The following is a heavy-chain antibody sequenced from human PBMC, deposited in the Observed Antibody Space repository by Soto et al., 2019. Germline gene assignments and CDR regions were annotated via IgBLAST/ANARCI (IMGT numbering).Heavy chain of an antibody. CDR2: IYHSGST. J-gene: IGHJ5*02. D-gene: IGHD3-10*01. CDR1: GGSISSGGYS. CDR3: ARDPGSASYYGWFDP. Sequence: SETLSLTCAVSGGSISSGGYSWSWIRQPPGKGLEWIGYIYHSGSTYYNPSLKSRVTISVDRSKNQFSLKLSSVTAADTAVYYCARDPGSASYYGWFDPWGQGTLVTVSP. V-gene: IGHV4-30-2*01.